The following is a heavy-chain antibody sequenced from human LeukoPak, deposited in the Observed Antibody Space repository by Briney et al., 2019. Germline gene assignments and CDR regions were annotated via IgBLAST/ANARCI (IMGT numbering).Heavy chain of an antibody. D-gene: IGHD4-11*01. CDR1: GFTFSSHW. V-gene: IGHV3-7*01. CDR3: ARDRSNPGWFDP. CDR2: IKKDGSEK. Sequence: PGGSLRLSCAASGFTFSSHWMSWVRQAPGKGLEWVANIKKDGSEKYYVDAVKGRFTISRDNAKTSLYLQMNSLRAEDTAVYYCARDRSNPGWFDPWGQGTLVTVSS. J-gene: IGHJ5*02.